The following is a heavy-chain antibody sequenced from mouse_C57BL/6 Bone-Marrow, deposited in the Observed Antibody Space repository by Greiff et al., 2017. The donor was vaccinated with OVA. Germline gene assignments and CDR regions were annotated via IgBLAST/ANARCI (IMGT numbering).Heavy chain of an antibody. D-gene: IGHD2-1*01. CDR2: ISSGGDYI. CDR3: TRDGHGNYVDWYFDV. CDR1: GFTFSSYA. J-gene: IGHJ1*03. Sequence: EVMLVESGAGLVKPGGSLKLSCAASGFTFSSYAMSWVRQTPEKRLEWVAYISSGGDYIYYADTVKGRFTISRDNARNTLYLQMSSLKSEDTAMYYCTRDGHGNYVDWYFDVWGTGTTVTVSS. V-gene: IGHV5-9-1*02.